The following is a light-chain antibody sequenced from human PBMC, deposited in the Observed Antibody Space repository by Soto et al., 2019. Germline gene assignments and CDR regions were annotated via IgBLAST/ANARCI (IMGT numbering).Light chain of an antibody. CDR3: SSYTSSSTPDV. CDR2: EVS. J-gene: IGLJ1*01. V-gene: IGLV2-14*01. Sequence: QSALTQPASVSGSPGQSITMSCTGTSSDVGGYNYVSWYQQHPGKAPKLMIYEVSNRPSGVSNRFSGSKSGNTASLTISGLQAEDEADYYCSSYTSSSTPDVFGTGTKVTVL. CDR1: SSDVGGYNY.